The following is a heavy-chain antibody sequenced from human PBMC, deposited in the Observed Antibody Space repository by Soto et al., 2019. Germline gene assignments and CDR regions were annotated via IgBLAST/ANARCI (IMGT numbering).Heavy chain of an antibody. J-gene: IGHJ6*03. V-gene: IGHV1-8*01. CDR2: MNPTSGNT. CDR1: GYTFTSYD. CDR3: ARRRDYYYYMDV. Sequence: ASVKVSCKASGYTFTSYDINWVRQATGQGLEWMGWMNPTSGNTGYAQKFQGRVTMTRNTSISTAYMELSSLRSEDTAVYYCARRRDYYYYMDVWGKGTTVTVSS.